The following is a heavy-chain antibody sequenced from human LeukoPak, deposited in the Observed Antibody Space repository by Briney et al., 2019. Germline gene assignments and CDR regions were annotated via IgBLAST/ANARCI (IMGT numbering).Heavy chain of an antibody. J-gene: IGHJ4*02. CDR1: GFTFTGYY. CDR3: ARDAVTVATPYFDF. D-gene: IGHD4-11*01. Sequence: ASVKVSCKTSGFTFTGYYIHWVRQAPGQGLEWMGWINLNSGATTYAQTFQGRVTMTRDTSISTAYMELSRLRSDDTAVYFCARDAVTVATPYFDFWGQGPLVTVSS. CDR2: INLNSGAT. V-gene: IGHV1-2*02.